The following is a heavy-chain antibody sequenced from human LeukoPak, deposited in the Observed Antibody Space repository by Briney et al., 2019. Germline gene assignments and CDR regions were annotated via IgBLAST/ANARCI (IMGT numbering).Heavy chain of an antibody. CDR1: GGSISSTTYY. CDR3: ARTYGDLVRVDY. CDR2: IYYSGST. V-gene: IGHV4-39*01. Sequence: PSETLSLTCTVSGGSISSTTYYWAWIRQPPGKGLEWIGGIYYSGSTFYNPSLKSRVTISVDTSKNQFSLKLSPVTAADTAVYYCARTYGDLVRVDYWGQGTLVTVSS. D-gene: IGHD4-17*01. J-gene: IGHJ4*02.